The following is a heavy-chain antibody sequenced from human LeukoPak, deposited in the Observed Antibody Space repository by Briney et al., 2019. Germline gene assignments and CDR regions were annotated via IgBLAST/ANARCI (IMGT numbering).Heavy chain of an antibody. CDR2: INHSGST. J-gene: IGHJ4*02. CDR1: GGSFSGYY. CDR3: ARIVGATRDDY. V-gene: IGHV4-34*01. D-gene: IGHD1-26*01. Sequence: PSETLSLTCAVYGGSFSGYYWSWIRQPPGKGLEWIGEINHSGSTNYNPSLKSRVIISVDTSKNQFSLKLSSVTAADTAVYYCARIVGATRDDYWGQGTLVTVSS.